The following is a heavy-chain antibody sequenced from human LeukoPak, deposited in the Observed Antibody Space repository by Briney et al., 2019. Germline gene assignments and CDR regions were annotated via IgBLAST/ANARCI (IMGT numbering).Heavy chain of an antibody. CDR2: IKSKTDGGTT. J-gene: IGHJ6*02. V-gene: IGHV3-15*01. CDR3: TSNFGYYYGMDV. D-gene: IGHD3-10*01. Sequence: GGSLRLSCAASGFTFSNAWMSWVRQAPGKGLEWVGRIKSKTDGGTTDYAAPVKGRFTISRDDSKNTLYLLMNSLKTEDTAVYYCTSNFGYYYGMDVWGQGTTVTVSS. CDR1: GFTFSNAW.